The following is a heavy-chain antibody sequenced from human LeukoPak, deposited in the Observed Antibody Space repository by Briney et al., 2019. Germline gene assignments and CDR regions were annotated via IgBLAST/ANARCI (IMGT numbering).Heavy chain of an antibody. CDR3: AGSSGSYRLFDY. V-gene: IGHV1-46*01. CDR1: GYTFTSYY. D-gene: IGHD1-26*01. CDR2: INPSGGST. J-gene: IGHJ4*02. Sequence: ASVKVSCKASGYTFTSYYVHWVRQAPGQGLEWMGIINPSGGSTSYAQKFQGRVTMTRDMSTSTVYMELSSLRSEDTAVYYCAGSSGSYRLFDYWGQGTLVTVSS.